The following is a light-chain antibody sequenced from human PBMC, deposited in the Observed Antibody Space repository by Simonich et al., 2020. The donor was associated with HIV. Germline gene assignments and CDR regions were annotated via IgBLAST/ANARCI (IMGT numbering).Light chain of an antibody. Sequence: EIVMTQSPATLSVSPGERATISCSASQSVSSNLAWYQQKRGQSPRRLIYDASTRATGIPAKFIGSWSGTGFTLTISNRQPADFAVYYCQQYNNWPTFGGGTKVEIK. CDR3: QQYNNWPT. V-gene: IGKV3-15*01. CDR1: QSVSSN. J-gene: IGKJ4*01. CDR2: DAS.